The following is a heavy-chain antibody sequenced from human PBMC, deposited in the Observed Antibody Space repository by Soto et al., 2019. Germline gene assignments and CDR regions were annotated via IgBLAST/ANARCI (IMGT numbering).Heavy chain of an antibody. CDR1: GGSISSYY. Sequence: QVQLQESGPGLVKPSETLSLTCTVSGGSISSYYWSWIRQPPGKGLEWIGYIYYSGSTNYNPSLQSRVTISVDTSKNQFSLKLSSVTAADTAVYYCARLPGRKQAFDYWGQGTLVTVSS. J-gene: IGHJ4*02. D-gene: IGHD3-10*01. V-gene: IGHV4-59*08. CDR3: ARLPGRKQAFDY. CDR2: IYYSGST.